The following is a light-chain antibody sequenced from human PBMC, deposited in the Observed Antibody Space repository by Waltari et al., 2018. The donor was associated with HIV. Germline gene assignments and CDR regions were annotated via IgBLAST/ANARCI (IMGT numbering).Light chain of an antibody. CDR3: QQSYITPYT. J-gene: IGKJ2*01. V-gene: IGKV1-39*01. CDR1: QSISSH. Sequence: DIQMTQSPSSLSASVGDRVTITCRASQSISSHLNWYQENPGKAPKALIYAASSLQSEVPSRFSGSGSGTDFTLIISNLQPEDFATYYYQQSYITPYTFGQGTKLEI. CDR2: AAS.